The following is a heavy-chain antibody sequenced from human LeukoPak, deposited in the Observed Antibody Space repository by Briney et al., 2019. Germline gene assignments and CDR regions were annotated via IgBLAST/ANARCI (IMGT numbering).Heavy chain of an antibody. D-gene: IGHD5-12*01. CDR3: ARARRGYSGYDTLDY. Sequence: ASVKVSCKASGGTLSSYAISWVRQAPGQGLEWMGRIIPIFGTANYAQKFQGRVTITADKSTSTAYMELSSLRSEDTAVYYCARARRGYSGYDTLDYWGQGTLVTVSS. V-gene: IGHV1-69*06. J-gene: IGHJ4*02. CDR2: IIPIFGTA. CDR1: GGTLSSYA.